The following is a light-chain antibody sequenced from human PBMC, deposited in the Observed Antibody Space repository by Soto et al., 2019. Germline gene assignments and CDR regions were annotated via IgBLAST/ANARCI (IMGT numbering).Light chain of an antibody. V-gene: IGLV2-14*01. Sequence: QSVLTQPASVSGSPGQSITISCTGTSSDVGNYNYVSWYQQYPGRVPKLLIYMVSNRPSGVSNRFSGSKSGNTASLTISGLQAQDEADYFCTSTTHGSIYVLGNGTKVTVL. J-gene: IGLJ1*01. CDR2: MVS. CDR1: SSDVGNYNY. CDR3: TSTTHGSIYV.